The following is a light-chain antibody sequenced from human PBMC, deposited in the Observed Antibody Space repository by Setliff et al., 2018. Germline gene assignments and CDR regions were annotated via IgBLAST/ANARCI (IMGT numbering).Light chain of an antibody. CDR2: EVS. V-gene: IGLV2-14*01. J-gene: IGLJ1*01. Sequence: QSALTQPASVSGSPGQSITISCTGTSSDIGGYNYVSWYQQHSGKAPKLMIYEVSNRPSGVSNRFSGSKSGNTASLTISRLQTEDEADYYCTSYTISSTEVFGTGTKVTVL. CDR3: TSYTISSTEV. CDR1: SSDIGGYNY.